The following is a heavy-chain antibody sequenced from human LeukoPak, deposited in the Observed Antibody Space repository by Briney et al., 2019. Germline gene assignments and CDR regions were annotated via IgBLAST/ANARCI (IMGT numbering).Heavy chain of an antibody. CDR3: ARAADIVVVPAAGDY. CDR1: GFTFSSYS. CDR2: ISSSSSYI. J-gene: IGHJ4*02. V-gene: IGHV3-21*01. D-gene: IGHD2-2*01. Sequence: PGGSLRLSCAASGFTFSSYSMNWVRQAPGKGLEWVSSISSSSSYIYYADSVKGRFTISRDNAKNSLYLQMNSLRAEDTAVYYCARAADIVVVPAAGDYWGQGTLVTVSS.